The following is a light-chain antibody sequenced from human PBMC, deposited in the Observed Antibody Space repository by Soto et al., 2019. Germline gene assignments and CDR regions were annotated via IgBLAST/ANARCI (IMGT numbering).Light chain of an antibody. CDR1: SDNY. Sequence: QSALTQPASVSGSPGQSITISCTGTSDNYVSWYQQHPGKVPKLMIYGVTNRPSGVSDRFSGSKSGNTASLTISGLQTEGEADYYCSSYTDRRTLLFGAGTKLTVL. CDR2: GVT. V-gene: IGLV2-14*01. J-gene: IGLJ1*01. CDR3: SSYTDRRTLL.